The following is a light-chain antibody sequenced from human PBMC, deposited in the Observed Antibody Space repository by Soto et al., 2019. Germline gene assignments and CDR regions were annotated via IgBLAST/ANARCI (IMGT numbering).Light chain of an antibody. V-gene: IGKV3-20*01. CDR1: QSVSSSY. CDR3: QQYDNSLYT. Sequence: EIVLTQSPGTLSLSPGERATLSCRASQSVSSSYLAWYQQKPGQPPRLLIYAASSRATGIPDRFSGSGSRTDFTLTISRLEPEDFAVYYCQQYDNSLYTFGQGTKLEIK. J-gene: IGKJ2*01. CDR2: AAS.